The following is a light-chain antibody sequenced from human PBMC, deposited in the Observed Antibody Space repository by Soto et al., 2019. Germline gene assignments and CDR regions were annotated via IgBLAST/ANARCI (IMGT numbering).Light chain of an antibody. CDR3: QQRGSWPQYT. CDR1: QSLSINS. V-gene: IGKV3-20*01. Sequence: EIVLTQSPGTLSLSPGERATLSCRASQSLSINSLAWYQQKPGQSPRLLVYGASTRDTGIPDRFRGSGSGTDFALTISSLEPEDFAMYYCQQRGSWPQYTFGGGTKVDIK. CDR2: GAS. J-gene: IGKJ4*01.